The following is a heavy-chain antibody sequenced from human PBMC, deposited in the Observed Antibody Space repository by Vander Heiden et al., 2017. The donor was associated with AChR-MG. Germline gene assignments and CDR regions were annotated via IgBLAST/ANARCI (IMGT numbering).Heavy chain of an antibody. D-gene: IGHD2-15*01. J-gene: IGHJ4*02. CDR3: ARDRHEYCSGGSCYSSDY. Sequence: QVQLVQSRAEVQKPGPSVQVSCKPSGGTFSSYAISWVRQGPGQGLEWMGGIIPIFGTANYAQKFQGRVTITADKSTSTAYMELSSLRSEDTAVYYCARDRHEYCSGGSCYSSDYWGQGTLVTVSS. V-gene: IGHV1-69*06. CDR1: GGTFSSYA. CDR2: IIPIFGTA.